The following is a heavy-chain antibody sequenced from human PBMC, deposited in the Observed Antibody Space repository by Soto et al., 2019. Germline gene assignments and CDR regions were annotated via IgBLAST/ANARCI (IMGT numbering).Heavy chain of an antibody. J-gene: IGHJ4*02. CDR2: IYYSGTT. Sequence: QLQLQESGPGLVKPSETLSLTCTVSGGSISSSSYYWGWIRQPPWKGLEWIGNIYYSGTTYYNPSLKSRVTISVDTSKNQFSLKLSSVTAADTALYYCARHVRSGAPSHSDYWGQGTLVTVSS. CDR3: ARHVRSGAPSHSDY. CDR1: GGSISSSSYY. D-gene: IGHD3-10*02. V-gene: IGHV4-39*01.